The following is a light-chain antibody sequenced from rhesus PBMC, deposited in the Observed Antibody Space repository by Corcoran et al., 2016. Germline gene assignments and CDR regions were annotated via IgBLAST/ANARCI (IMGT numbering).Light chain of an antibody. V-gene: IGKV1-74*01. CDR3: QQSYGTPLT. CDR2: AAS. J-gene: IGKJ4*01. Sequence: DIQMTQSPSSLSASVGDRVTITCRASENVNNYLHWYQQKPGKAPKLLNYAASTLQSGVPSRLSGSGSGTDYTFTISSLQPEDVATYYCQQSYGTPLTFGGGTKVEIK. CDR1: ENVNNY.